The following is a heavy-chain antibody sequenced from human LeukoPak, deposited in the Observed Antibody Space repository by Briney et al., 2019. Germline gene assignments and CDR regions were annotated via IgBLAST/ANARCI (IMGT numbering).Heavy chain of an antibody. CDR3: ARQAYDSSGYYYKVAFDI. CDR1: GFTFSSYS. J-gene: IGHJ3*02. CDR2: ISSSSSTI. Sequence: GGSLRLSCAASGFTFSSYSMNWVRQAPGKGLEWVSYISSSSSTIYYADSVKGRFTISRDNSKNTLYLQMNSLRAEDTAVYYCARQAYDSSGYYYKVAFDIWGQGTMVTVSS. V-gene: IGHV3-48*01. D-gene: IGHD3-22*01.